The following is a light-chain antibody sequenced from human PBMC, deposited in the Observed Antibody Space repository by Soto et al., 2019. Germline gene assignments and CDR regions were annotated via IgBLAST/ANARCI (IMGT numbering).Light chain of an antibody. CDR1: SSNIGGNT. J-gene: IGLJ1*01. Sequence: QSELTQPPSASGTPGQRVTISCSGSSSNIGGNTVNWYQQLPGTAPKLLICSDNQRPSGVPDRFSGSKSGTSASLAISGLQSEDEADYYCATWDDSLNGYVFGTGTKLTVL. CDR3: ATWDDSLNGYV. V-gene: IGLV1-44*01. CDR2: SDN.